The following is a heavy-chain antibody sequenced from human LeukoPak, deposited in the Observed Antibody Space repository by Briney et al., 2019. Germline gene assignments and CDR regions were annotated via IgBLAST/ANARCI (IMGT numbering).Heavy chain of an antibody. V-gene: IGHV3-30-3*01. CDR2: ISNDENNK. J-gene: IGHJ4*02. CDR3: VLGHYGGLFDN. Sequence: GGSLRLSCAASGFTFTRYDMHWVRQAPGKGLEWVAVISNDENNKDYGNSVKGRFTIARDNSKNTLFLQMNSLRVEDTAVYYCVLGHYGGLFDNWGRGALVIVSS. D-gene: IGHD4-23*01. CDR1: GFTFTRYD.